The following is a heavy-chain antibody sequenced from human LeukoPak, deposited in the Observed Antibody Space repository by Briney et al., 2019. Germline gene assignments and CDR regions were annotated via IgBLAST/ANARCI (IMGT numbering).Heavy chain of an antibody. V-gene: IGHV3-30*04. CDR3: ARSYYEYYYDSSGYYRPYFDY. Sequence: PGGSLGLSCAASGFTFSSYAMHWVRQAPGKGLEWVAVISYDGSNKYYADSVKGRFTISRDNSKNTLYLQMNSLRAEDTAVYYCARSYYEYYYDSSGYYRPYFDYWGQGTLVTVSS. CDR2: ISYDGSNK. J-gene: IGHJ4*02. CDR1: GFTFSSYA. D-gene: IGHD3-22*01.